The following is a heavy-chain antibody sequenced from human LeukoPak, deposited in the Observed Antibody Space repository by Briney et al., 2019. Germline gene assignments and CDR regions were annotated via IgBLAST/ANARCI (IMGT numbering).Heavy chain of an antibody. J-gene: IGHJ4*02. D-gene: IGHD2-2*01. CDR1: GFTFSSYS. CDR2: ISSSSSYI. CDR3: ARDGGGLYCSSTSCYLDY. V-gene: IGHV3-21*01. Sequence: GGSLRLSCAASGFTFSSYSMNWVRQAPGKGLEWVSSISSSSSYIYYADSVKGRFTISRDNAKNSLYLQMNSLRAEDTAVYYCARDGGGLYCSSTSCYLDYWGQGTLVTVSS.